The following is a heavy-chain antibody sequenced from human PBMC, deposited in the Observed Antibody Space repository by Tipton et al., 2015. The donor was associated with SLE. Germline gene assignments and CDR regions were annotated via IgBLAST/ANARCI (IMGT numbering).Heavy chain of an antibody. J-gene: IGHJ4*02. V-gene: IGHV4-59*08. Sequence: LRLSCTVSGGSISSYYWSWIRQPPGKGLEWIGYIYYSGSTNYNPSLKSRVTISVDTSKNQFSLKLSSVTAADTAVYYCARKPIAAAGTSNYFDYWGQGTLVTVSS. D-gene: IGHD6-13*01. CDR3: ARKPIAAAGTSNYFDY. CDR1: GGSISSYY. CDR2: IYYSGST.